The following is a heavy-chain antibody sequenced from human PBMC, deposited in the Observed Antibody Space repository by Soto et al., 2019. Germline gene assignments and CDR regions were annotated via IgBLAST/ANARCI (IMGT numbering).Heavy chain of an antibody. Sequence: SETLSLTCTVSGGSISSYYWSWIRQPPGKGLEWIGHIYYSGSTNYNPSLKSRVTISVDTSKNQFSLKLSSVTAADTAVYYCARSMDFWSGYYYFFDYWGQGTLVTVSS. J-gene: IGHJ4*02. D-gene: IGHD3-3*01. CDR3: ARSMDFWSGYYYFFDY. CDR2: IYYSGST. V-gene: IGHV4-59*01. CDR1: GGSISSYY.